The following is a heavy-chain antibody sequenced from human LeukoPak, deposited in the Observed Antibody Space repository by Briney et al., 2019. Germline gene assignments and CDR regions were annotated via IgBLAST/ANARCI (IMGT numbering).Heavy chain of an antibody. CDR1: GYTFTGYY. J-gene: IGHJ6*03. CDR2: INPNSGGT. CDR3: ARDLVRGITGTIDYYYYYYMDV. Sequence: ASVKVSCKASGYTFTGYYMHWVRQAPGQGLEWMGLINPNSGGTNYAQKFQGRVTMTRDTSISTAYMELSRLRSDDTAVYYCARDLVRGITGTIDYYYYYYMDVWGKGTTVTVSS. D-gene: IGHD1-20*01. V-gene: IGHV1-2*02.